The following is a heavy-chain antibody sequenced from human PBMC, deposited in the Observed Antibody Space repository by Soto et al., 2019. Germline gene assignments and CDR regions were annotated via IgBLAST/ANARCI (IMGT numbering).Heavy chain of an antibody. CDR3: ARDGYSGRSDGFDI. CDR2: ISYDGENE. D-gene: IGHD1-26*01. J-gene: IGHJ3*02. V-gene: IGHV3-30*04. Sequence: QVQLVESGGGVVQPGRSLRLSCAASGFTLSAYTMHWVRQPPGKGLEWVAVISYDGENERYTDPVKGRFTVSRDNSKSTVYLQMNSLKSEDTALYYCARDGYSGRSDGFDIWGQGTMVTVSS. CDR1: GFTLSAYT.